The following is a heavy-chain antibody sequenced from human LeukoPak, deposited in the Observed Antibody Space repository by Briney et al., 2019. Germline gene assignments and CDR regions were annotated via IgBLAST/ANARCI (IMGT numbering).Heavy chain of an antibody. CDR2: IFDTGNT. CDR1: GGSINSHY. J-gene: IGHJ6*02. D-gene: IGHD6-13*01. Sequence: SETLSLTCSVSGGSINSHYWSWIRQPPGKRLEWIGYIFDTGNTNYNPSLASRVTMSVDTSRAQFFLRLSPVTAADTAVYYCARDGSLYSSRLDYGMDVWGQGTTVTVSS. V-gene: IGHV4-59*11. CDR3: ARDGSLYSSRLDYGMDV.